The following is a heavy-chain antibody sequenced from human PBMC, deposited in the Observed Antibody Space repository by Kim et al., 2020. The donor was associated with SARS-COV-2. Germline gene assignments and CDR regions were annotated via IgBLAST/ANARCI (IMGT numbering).Heavy chain of an antibody. CDR1: GGSFSGYY. Sequence: SETLSLTCAVYGGSFSGYYWSWIRQPPGKGLEWIGEINHSGSTNYNPSLKSRVTISVDTSKNQFSLKLSSVTAADTAVYYCAWGSSGQVFDYWGQGTLVTVSS. J-gene: IGHJ4*02. CDR3: AWGSSGQVFDY. V-gene: IGHV4-34*01. D-gene: IGHD6-19*01. CDR2: INHSGST.